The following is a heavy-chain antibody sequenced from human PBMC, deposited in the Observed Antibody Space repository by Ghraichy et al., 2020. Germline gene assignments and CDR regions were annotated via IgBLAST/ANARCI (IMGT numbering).Heavy chain of an antibody. D-gene: IGHD6-13*01. CDR3: ARGRGIDDY. CDR1: GFTFSSYW. CDR2: IQQDGSET. Sequence: GESQNISCAASGFTFSSYWMTWVRQAPGKGLEWVANIQQDGSETYYVDSVKGRFTISRDNAKSSLYLQMDSLRAEDTAVYYCARGRGIDDYWGQGTLVTVSS. J-gene: IGHJ4*02. V-gene: IGHV3-7*01.